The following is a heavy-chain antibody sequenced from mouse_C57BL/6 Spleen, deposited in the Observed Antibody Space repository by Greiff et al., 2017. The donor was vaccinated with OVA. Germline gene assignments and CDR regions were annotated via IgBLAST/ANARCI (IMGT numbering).Heavy chain of an antibody. CDR2: IYPGDGDT. J-gene: IGHJ4*01. CDR3: ARGGGNYDSDYAMDY. CDR1: GYAFSSSW. D-gene: IGHD2-1*01. V-gene: IGHV1-82*01. Sequence: VQVVESGPELVKPGASVKISCKASGYAFSSSWMNWVKQRPGKGLEWIGRIYPGDGDTNYNGKFKGKATLTADKSSSTAYMQLSSLTSEDSAVYFGARGGGNYDSDYAMDYWGQGTSVTVSS.